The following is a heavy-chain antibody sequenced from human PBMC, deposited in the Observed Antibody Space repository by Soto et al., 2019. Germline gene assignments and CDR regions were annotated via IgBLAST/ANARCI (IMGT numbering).Heavy chain of an antibody. CDR2: ITSDSGNI. CDR1: GFIFDDYA. V-gene: IGHV3-9*01. Sequence: HPGGSLRLSCAASGFIFDDYAMHWVRQGPGKGLEWVSGITSDSGNIVYADSVKGRFTVSRDNARNSLYLQTNSLRPEDTALYYCARGMYSAGTYQFDDWGQGT. J-gene: IGHJ4*02. CDR3: ARGMYSAGTYQFDD. D-gene: IGHD6-13*01.